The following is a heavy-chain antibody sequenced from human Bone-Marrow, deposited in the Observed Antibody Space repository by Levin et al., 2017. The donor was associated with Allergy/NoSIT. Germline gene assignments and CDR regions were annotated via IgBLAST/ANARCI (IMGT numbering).Heavy chain of an antibody. CDR2: ISASGGST. D-gene: IGHD3-10*01. CDR1: GFSFSSSYA. J-gene: IGHJ4*02. Sequence: GGSLRLSCVASGFSFSSSYAMAWVRQAPGKGLEWVSGISASGGSTKYADSVKGRFTISRDNSKNTLYLQMNSLRGEDTATYYCAKQRVFGELGPDSFDYWGRGALVTVSS. V-gene: IGHV3-23*01. CDR3: AKQRVFGELGPDSFDY.